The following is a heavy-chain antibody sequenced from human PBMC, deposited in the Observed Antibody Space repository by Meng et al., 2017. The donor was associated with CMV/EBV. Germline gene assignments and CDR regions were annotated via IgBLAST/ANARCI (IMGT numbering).Heavy chain of an antibody. D-gene: IGHD2-15*01. CDR1: GFTSSSYS. Sequence: GESLKISCAASGFTSSSYSMNWVRQAPGKGLAWVSSISSSSSYIYYADSVKGRFTISRDNAKNSLYLQMNSLRAEDTAVYYCARDLGYCSGGSCYSYYFDYWGQGTLVTVSS. V-gene: IGHV3-21*01. J-gene: IGHJ4*02. CDR2: ISSSSSYI. CDR3: ARDLGYCSGGSCYSYYFDY.